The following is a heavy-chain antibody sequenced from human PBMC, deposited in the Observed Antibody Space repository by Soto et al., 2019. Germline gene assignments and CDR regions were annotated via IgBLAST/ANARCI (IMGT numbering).Heavy chain of an antibody. CDR3: ASGGTTVNRRFDF. V-gene: IGHV1-69*01. D-gene: IGHD4-4*01. Sequence: QVQVVQSGAEVKKPGSSVRVSCKASGGTSSSYDITWMRQAPGQGLEWMGGIIPILDTTDYAQKFQGRVTFTADESTSTVYMELSSLTSEDTAVYYCASGGTTVNRRFDFWGQGTLVTVSS. CDR2: IIPILDTT. CDR1: GGTSSSYD. J-gene: IGHJ4*02.